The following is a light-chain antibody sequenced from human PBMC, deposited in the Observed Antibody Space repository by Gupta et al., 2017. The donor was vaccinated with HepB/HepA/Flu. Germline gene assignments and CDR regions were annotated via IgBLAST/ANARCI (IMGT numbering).Light chain of an antibody. CDR1: NIGSKS. CDR2: YDS. V-gene: IGLV3-21*04. J-gene: IGLJ2*01. CDR3: QVWDSSSDHSVV. Sequence: SYVLTQPPSVSVAPGKTARITCGGNNIGSKSVHWYQQKPGQAPVLVIYYDSDGPSGIPERFSGSNSGNTATLTISRVEAGDEADYYCQVWDSSSDHSVVFGGGTKLTVL.